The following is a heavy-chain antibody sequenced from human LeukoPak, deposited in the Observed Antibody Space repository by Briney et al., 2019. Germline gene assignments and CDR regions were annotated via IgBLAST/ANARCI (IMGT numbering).Heavy chain of an antibody. J-gene: IGHJ4*02. Sequence: SETLSLTCAVSGYSIIGGYYWSWIRQSPGKGLEWIGEISHTEGTRYNPSLESRVTMSVGTSENQLSLKLIFVSAPDTAVYYCAKLRYGHSGAVCYNHWGLGTLVTVSS. D-gene: IGHD2-8*02. CDR3: AKLRYGHSGAVCYNH. CDR1: GYSIIGGYY. CDR2: ISHTEGT. V-gene: IGHV4-34*01.